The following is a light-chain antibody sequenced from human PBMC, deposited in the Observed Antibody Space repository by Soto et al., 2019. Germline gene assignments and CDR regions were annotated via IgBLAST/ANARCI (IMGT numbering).Light chain of an antibody. CDR3: SSYTSSSTLPFV. J-gene: IGLJ1*01. CDR2: DVT. Sequence: QSALTQPASVSGSPGQSITISCTGTTSDVGGYKYVSWYQQHPGKAPKLIIYDVTNRPPGVSNRFSGSKSGNTASLTISGLQAEDEADYHCSSYTSSSTLPFVFGTGTKLTVL. V-gene: IGLV2-14*01. CDR1: TSDVGGYKY.